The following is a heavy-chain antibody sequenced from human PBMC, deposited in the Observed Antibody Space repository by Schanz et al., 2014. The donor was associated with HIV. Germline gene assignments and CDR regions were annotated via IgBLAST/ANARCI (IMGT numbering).Heavy chain of an antibody. Sequence: EVQLLESGGGLVQPGGSLRLSCAASGFTFSSYAMSWVRQAPGKGLGWVSTISGSGGSPYYADSVKGRFTISRDNSKNTLYLQMNSLRAEDTAVYYCAKGLTIWLQPPFDYWGQGTLVTVSS. CDR3: AKGLTIWLQPPFDY. V-gene: IGHV3-23*01. J-gene: IGHJ4*02. CDR1: GFTFSSYA. D-gene: IGHD5-12*01. CDR2: ISGSGGSP.